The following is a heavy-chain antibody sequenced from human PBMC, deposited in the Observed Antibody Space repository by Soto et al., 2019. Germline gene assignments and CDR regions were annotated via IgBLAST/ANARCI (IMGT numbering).Heavy chain of an antibody. CDR2: IYYSGST. CDR1: GGSISSYY. D-gene: IGHD3-3*01. CDR3: ARDLTPSVLRFLEWPYGFDP. Sequence: PSETLSLTSTVSGGSISSYYWSWIRQPPGKGLEWIGYIYYSGSTNYNPSLKSRVTISVDTSKNQFSLKLSSVTAADTAVYYCARDLTPSVLRFLEWPYGFDPWGQGTLVTVS. V-gene: IGHV4-59*12. J-gene: IGHJ5*02.